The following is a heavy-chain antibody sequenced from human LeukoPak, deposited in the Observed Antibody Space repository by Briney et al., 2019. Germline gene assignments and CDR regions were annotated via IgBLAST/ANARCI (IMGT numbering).Heavy chain of an antibody. Sequence: GGSLRLSCAASGFTVSSNYMSWVRQAPGKGLEWVSVIYSGGSTYYADSVKGRFTISRDNSKNTLYLQMNSLRAEDTAVYYCARVEYSYGFSYYYYMDVWGKRTTVTISS. CDR1: GFTVSSNY. V-gene: IGHV3-53*01. D-gene: IGHD5-18*01. J-gene: IGHJ6*03. CDR3: ARVEYSYGFSYYYYMDV. CDR2: IYSGGST.